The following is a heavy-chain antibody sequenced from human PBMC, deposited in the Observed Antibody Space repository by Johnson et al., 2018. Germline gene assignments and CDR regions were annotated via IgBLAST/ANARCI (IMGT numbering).Heavy chain of an antibody. CDR3: TSPNRKSANAPRDY. D-gene: IGHD1-14*01. V-gene: IGHV3-73*02. CDR2: IRSKTNNYAT. CDR1: GFTFSGSA. J-gene: IGHJ4*02. Sequence: VQLQESGGGLVQXGGSLKLSCVASGFTFSGSAFHWVRQASGKGLEWLGRIRSKTNNYATAYAASVKGRFTIARDDSKNTVYMQMSSLKTEDTAVYYCTSPNRKSANAPRDYWGQGTLVTVSS.